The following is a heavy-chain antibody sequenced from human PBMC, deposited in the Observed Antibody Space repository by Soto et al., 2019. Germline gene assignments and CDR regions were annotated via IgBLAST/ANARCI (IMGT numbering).Heavy chain of an antibody. CDR1: GGSVSSDSYY. CDR3: AREGGSTWKNYYFYYGMDV. J-gene: IGHJ6*02. D-gene: IGHD6-13*01. CDR2: ISYSGST. Sequence: SETLSLTCTVSGGSVSSDSYYWSWIRQPPGKGLEWIGYISYSGSTNYNPSLKSRVTISIDTSKNQFSLRLSSVTAADTAVYYCAREGGSTWKNYYFYYGMDVWGQGTTVTVSS. V-gene: IGHV4-61*01.